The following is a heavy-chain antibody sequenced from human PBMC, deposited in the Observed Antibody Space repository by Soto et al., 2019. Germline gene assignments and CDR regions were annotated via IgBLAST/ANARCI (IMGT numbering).Heavy chain of an antibody. Sequence: LSLTCTVSGGSISSGGYYWSWIRQHPGKGLEWIGYIYYSGSTYYNPSLKSRVTISVDTSKNQFSLKLSSVTAADTAVYYCARGVYGSGSYYNGWFDPWGQGTLVT. V-gene: IGHV4-31*03. CDR3: ARGVYGSGSYYNGWFDP. CDR2: IYYSGST. D-gene: IGHD3-10*01. J-gene: IGHJ5*02. CDR1: GGSISSGGYY.